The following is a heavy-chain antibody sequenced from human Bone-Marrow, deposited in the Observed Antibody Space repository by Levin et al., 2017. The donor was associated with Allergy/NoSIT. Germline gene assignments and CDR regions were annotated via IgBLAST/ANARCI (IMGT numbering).Heavy chain of an antibody. Sequence: PGGSLRLSCKASGYTFTSYAMNWVRQAPGQGLEWMGWINTNTGNPTYAQGFTGRFVFSLDTSVSTAYLQISSLKAEDTAVYYCARASCSGGSCYLPPWGQGTLVTVSS. V-gene: IGHV7-4-1*02. D-gene: IGHD2-15*01. CDR3: ARASCSGGSCYLPP. CDR1: GYTFTSYA. CDR2: INTNTGNP. J-gene: IGHJ5*02.